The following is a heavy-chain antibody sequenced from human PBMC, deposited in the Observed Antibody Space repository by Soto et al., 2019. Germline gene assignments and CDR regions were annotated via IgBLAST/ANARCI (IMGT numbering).Heavy chain of an antibody. D-gene: IGHD3-3*01. CDR3: ARDREDYDFWSGYYGPHYYGMDV. Sequence: ASVKVSCKASGYTFTSYAMNWVRQAPGQGLEWMGWINTNTGNPTYAQGFTGRFVFSLDTSVSTAYLQICSLKAEDTAVYYCARDREDYDFWSGYYGPHYYGMDVWGQGTTVTVS. CDR2: INTNTGNP. CDR1: GYTFTSYA. V-gene: IGHV7-4-1*01. J-gene: IGHJ6*02.